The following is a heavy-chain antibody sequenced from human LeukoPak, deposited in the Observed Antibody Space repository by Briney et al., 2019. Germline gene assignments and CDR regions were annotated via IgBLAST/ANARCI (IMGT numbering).Heavy chain of an antibody. V-gene: IGHV4-4*02. Sequence: SETLSLTCAVSGGSISSSNWWSWVRQPPGKGLEWIGEIYHSGSTNYNPSLKSRVTISVDKSKNQFSLKLSSVTAEDTAVYYCAGPMGPAAIFGFDYWGQGTLVTVSS. J-gene: IGHJ4*02. D-gene: IGHD2-2*01. CDR1: GGSISSSNW. CDR3: AGPMGPAAIFGFDY. CDR2: IYHSGST.